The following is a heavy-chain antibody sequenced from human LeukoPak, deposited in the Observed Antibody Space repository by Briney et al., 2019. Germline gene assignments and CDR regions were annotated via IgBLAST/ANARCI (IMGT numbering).Heavy chain of an antibody. CDR1: GFTFSSSA. CDR3: AKRQWGGSYAGFDY. D-gene: IGHD1-26*01. V-gene: IGHV3-23*01. Sequence: GGSLRLSCAASGFTFSSSAMSWVRQAPGKGLEWVSNVSGSGRGENTYYADSVKGRFTISRDNSKNTLYLQMNSLRAEDTAVYYCAKRQWGGSYAGFDYWGQGTLVTISS. J-gene: IGHJ4*02. CDR2: VSGSGRGENT.